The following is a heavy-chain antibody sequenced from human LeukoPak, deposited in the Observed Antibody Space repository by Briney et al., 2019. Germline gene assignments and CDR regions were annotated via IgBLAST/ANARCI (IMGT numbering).Heavy chain of an antibody. J-gene: IGHJ5*02. Sequence: GGSLRLSCAASGFTFSSYAMHWVRQAPGKGLEWMAVISYDGSNKYYADSVKGRFTISRDNSKNTLYLQMNSLRAEDTAVYYCARDQGVGAKGDWFDPWGQGTLVTVSS. CDR2: ISYDGSNK. D-gene: IGHD1-26*01. CDR3: ARDQGVGAKGDWFDP. V-gene: IGHV3-30-3*01. CDR1: GFTFSSYA.